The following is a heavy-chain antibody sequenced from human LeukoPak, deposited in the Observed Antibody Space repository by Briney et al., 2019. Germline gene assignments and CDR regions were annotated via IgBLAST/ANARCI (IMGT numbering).Heavy chain of an antibody. D-gene: IGHD3-3*01. V-gene: IGHV1-2*02. CDR2: INPNSGGT. CDR3: ATLLNPRSPRYDFWSGYPARDAFDI. J-gene: IGHJ3*02. Sequence: GASVKVSCKASGYTFTGYYTHWVRQAPGQGLEWMGWINPNSGGTNYAQKFQGRVTMTEDTSTDTAYMELSSLRSEDTAVYYCATLLNPRSPRYDFWSGYPARDAFDIWGQGTMVTVSS. CDR1: GYTFTGYY.